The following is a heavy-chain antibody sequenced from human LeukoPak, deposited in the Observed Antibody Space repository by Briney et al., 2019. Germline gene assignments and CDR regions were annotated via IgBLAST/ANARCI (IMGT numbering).Heavy chain of an antibody. CDR2: MNPNTDKT. J-gene: IGHJ4*02. CDR3: ARGRPGLASAGIYDF. Sequence: ASVKVSCKASGYTFTSSDINWVRQATGQGLEWMGWMNPNTDKTGYARNFQGRVTMTKNISISTAYMEVRSLTYEDTAIYYCARGRPGLASAGIYDFWGQGTLITVSS. V-gene: IGHV1-8*01. CDR1: GYTFTSSD. D-gene: IGHD6-13*01.